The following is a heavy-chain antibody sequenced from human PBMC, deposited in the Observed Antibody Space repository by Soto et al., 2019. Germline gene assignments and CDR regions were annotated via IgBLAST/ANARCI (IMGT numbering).Heavy chain of an antibody. J-gene: IGHJ4*02. Sequence: GGSLRLSCAASGFTFSSYAMSWVRQAPGTGLEWVANIKQDGSEKYYVDSVKGRFTISRDNAKNSLYLQMNSLRAEDTAVYYCARNLMITFGGAFDYWGQGTLVTVSS. D-gene: IGHD3-16*01. CDR3: ARNLMITFGGAFDY. CDR2: IKQDGSEK. V-gene: IGHV3-7*01. CDR1: GFTFSSYA.